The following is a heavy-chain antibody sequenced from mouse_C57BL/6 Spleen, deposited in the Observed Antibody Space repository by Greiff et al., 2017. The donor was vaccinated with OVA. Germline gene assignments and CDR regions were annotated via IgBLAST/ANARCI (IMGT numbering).Heavy chain of an antibody. D-gene: IGHD2-4*01. J-gene: IGHJ2*01. CDR2: IYPGDGDT. CDR1: GYAFSSYW. V-gene: IGHV1-80*01. CDR3: ARYYDYDGAYYFDY. Sequence: QVQLQQSGAELVKPGASVKISCKASGYAFSSYWMNWVKQRPGKGLEWIGQIYPGDGDTNYNGKFKGKATLTADKSSSTAYMQLSSLTSEDSAVYFCARYYDYDGAYYFDYWGQGTTLTVSS.